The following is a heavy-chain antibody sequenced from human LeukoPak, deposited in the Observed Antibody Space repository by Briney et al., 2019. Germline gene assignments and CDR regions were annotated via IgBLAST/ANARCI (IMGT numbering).Heavy chain of an antibody. V-gene: IGHV4-34*01. CDR1: GGSFTNYY. J-gene: IGHJ5*02. CDR3: ARGPGTVGLSP. D-gene: IGHD1/OR15-1a*01. CDR2: INHSGDT. Sequence: SETLSLTCNVSGGSFTNYYWSWIRQTPEKGLEWIGQINHSGDTSYNPSLRSRVTLSVDRSKNQFSLKVTPVTAADTGVYYCARGPGTVGLSPWGQGTLVTVSS.